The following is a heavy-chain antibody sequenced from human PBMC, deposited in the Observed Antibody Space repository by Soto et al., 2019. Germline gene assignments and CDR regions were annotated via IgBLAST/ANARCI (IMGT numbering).Heavy chain of an antibody. CDR1: GNTFTGYY. Sequence: QMQLVQSGAEVKKPGASVKVSCQASGNTFTGYYVYWVRQAPGQGLEWMGWISPDSGATNYAQKFEGRVIMTTDTSISIAYLELTGLRPDDTAMYYCARNNNWNTLDYWGQGTLVTVST. CDR3: ARNNNWNTLDY. CDR2: ISPDSGAT. D-gene: IGHD1-20*01. V-gene: IGHV1-2*02. J-gene: IGHJ4*02.